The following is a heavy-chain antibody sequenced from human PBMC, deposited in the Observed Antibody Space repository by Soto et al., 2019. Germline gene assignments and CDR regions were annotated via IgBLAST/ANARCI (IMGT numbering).Heavy chain of an antibody. Sequence: EVQLLESGGGLVQPGGSLRLSCAASGFTFSSYGMSWVRRAPGKGLEWVSAISGSGGSTYYAASEKRRFTISSDNSKNTPYRQRNILRAEDTAVYYWAKCVSFGVAGYFDYWGQGTLVTVSS. J-gene: IGHJ4*02. CDR1: GFTFSSYG. D-gene: IGHD3-3*01. V-gene: IGHV3-23*01. CDR3: AKCVSFGVAGYFDY. CDR2: ISGSGGST.